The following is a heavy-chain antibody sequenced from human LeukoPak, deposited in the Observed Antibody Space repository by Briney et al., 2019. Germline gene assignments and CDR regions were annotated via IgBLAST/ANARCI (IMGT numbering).Heavy chain of an antibody. D-gene: IGHD6-6*01. Sequence: GSLRLSCAASGFTFSSYWMHWVRQAPGKGLVWVSRINSDGSSTSYADSVKGRFTISRDNAKNTLYLQMNSLRAEDTAVYYCARVIAEQLVLDYWGQGTLVTVSS. CDR2: INSDGSST. V-gene: IGHV3-74*01. CDR1: GFTFSSYW. CDR3: ARVIAEQLVLDY. J-gene: IGHJ4*02.